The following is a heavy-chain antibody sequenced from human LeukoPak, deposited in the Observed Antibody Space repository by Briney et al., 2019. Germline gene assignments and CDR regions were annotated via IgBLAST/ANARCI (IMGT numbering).Heavy chain of an antibody. CDR1: GFTFSSYS. Sequence: GGSLRLSCAASGFTFSSYSMNWVRQAPGKGLEWVSSISSSSSYIYYADSVKGRFAISRDNAKNSLYLQMNSLRAEDTAVYYCARGAAYYDFWSGYLRNYYFDYWGQGTLVTVSS. J-gene: IGHJ4*02. CDR3: ARGAAYYDFWSGYLRNYYFDY. CDR2: ISSSSSYI. D-gene: IGHD3-3*01. V-gene: IGHV3-21*01.